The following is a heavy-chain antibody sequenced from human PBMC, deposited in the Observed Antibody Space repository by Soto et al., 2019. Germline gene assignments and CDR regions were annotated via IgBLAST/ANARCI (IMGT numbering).Heavy chain of an antibody. Sequence: QVQLVQSGAEVKKPGASVKVSCKASGYTFTSYGISWVRQAPGQGLEWMGWISAYNGKPNYAQKFQGRVTMTTDTSTGIVDMELRSLRSDDTAVYYGARVPYDYVWGSYPGGYYFDYWGQGNLVTVSS. V-gene: IGHV1-18*01. CDR1: GYTFTSYG. CDR3: ARVPYDYVWGSYPGGYYFDY. D-gene: IGHD3-16*02. CDR2: ISAYNGKP. J-gene: IGHJ4*02.